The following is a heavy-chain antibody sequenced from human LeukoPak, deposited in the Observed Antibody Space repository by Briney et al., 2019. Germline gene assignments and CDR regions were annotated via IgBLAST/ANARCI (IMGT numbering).Heavy chain of an antibody. J-gene: IGHJ4*02. CDR3: AKRIQSAMDTGY. CDR1: GFTFSSYA. V-gene: IGHV3-23*01. D-gene: IGHD5-18*01. CDR2: INGSGGST. Sequence: GGSLRLSCAASGFTFSSYAMSWVRQAPGKGLEWVSDINGSGGSTYYADSVKGRFTISRDNSKNTLYLQMNSLRAEDTAVYYCAKRIQSAMDTGYWGQGTLVTVSS.